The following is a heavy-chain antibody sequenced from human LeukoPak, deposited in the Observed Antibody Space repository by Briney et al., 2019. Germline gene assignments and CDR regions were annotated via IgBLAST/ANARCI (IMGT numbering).Heavy chain of an antibody. J-gene: IGHJ4*02. CDR2: IYYSGST. CDR1: GGTISSYY. Sequence: SETLCLTCTVSGGTISSYYWSWIRQPPGKGLEWIGYIYYSGSTNYNPSLKSRVTISVDTSKNQFSLKLSSVTAADTAVYYCARYTIDYYDSSGYSHYFDYWGQGTLVTVSS. CDR3: ARYTIDYYDSSGYSHYFDY. V-gene: IGHV4-59*01. D-gene: IGHD3-22*01.